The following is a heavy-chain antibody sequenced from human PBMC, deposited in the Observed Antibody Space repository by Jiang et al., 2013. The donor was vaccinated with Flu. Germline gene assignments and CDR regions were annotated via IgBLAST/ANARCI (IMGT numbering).Heavy chain of an antibody. V-gene: IGHV1-46*01. CDR1: GLTFSNNY. Sequence: VQLVESGAEVKKPGASVKVSCKASGLTFSNNYMHWVRQAPGQGLEWMGVINPSGDRTTYAQELQGRVTMTRDTSTGTLYMELSSLRSEDTAVYYCATDHSNTSPRSWWFDPWGQGTLVTVSS. CDR2: INPSGDRT. J-gene: IGHJ5*02. CDR3: ATDHSNTSPRSWWFDP. D-gene: IGHD3-10*01.